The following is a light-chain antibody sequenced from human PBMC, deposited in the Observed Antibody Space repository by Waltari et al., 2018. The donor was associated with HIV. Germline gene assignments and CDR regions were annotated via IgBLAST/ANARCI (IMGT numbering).Light chain of an antibody. J-gene: IGLJ1*01. V-gene: IGLV1-44*01. Sequence: QSALTQPPSTSGTPGQRVTISCSGSSATIGTYVVNWFHQVPGTAPKLLVSGRDQRPSGVPDRFSGSKSGTSGSLAISGLQSEDEGDYYCAVWDDSVNGYVFGTGTKVTVL. CDR2: GRD. CDR1: SATIGTYV. CDR3: AVWDDSVNGYV.